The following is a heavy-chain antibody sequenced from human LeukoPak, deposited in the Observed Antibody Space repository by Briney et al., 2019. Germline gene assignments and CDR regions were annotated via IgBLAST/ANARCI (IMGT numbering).Heavy chain of an antibody. CDR1: GYIFTNFA. V-gene: IGHV7-4-1*02. J-gene: IGHJ4*02. Sequence: ASVKVSCKASGYIFTNFAMNCVRQAPGQGLEWMGWINTNNGNPTYAQGFTGRFVFSLDTSVSTAYLQISSLKAEDTAVYYCARDRGVEDWGQGTLATVSS. CDR3: ARDRGVED. CDR2: INTNNGNP. D-gene: IGHD3-10*01.